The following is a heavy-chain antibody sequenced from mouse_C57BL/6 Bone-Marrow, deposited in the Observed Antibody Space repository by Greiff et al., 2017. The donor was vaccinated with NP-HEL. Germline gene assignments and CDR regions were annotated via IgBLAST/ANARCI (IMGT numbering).Heavy chain of an antibody. CDR3: ARRGDDYGYFDV. V-gene: IGHV5-15*04. Sequence: DVKLVESGGGLVQPGGSLKLSCAASGFTFSDYGMAWVRQAPRKGPEWVAFISNLAYSIYYADTVTGRFTISRENAKNTLYLEMSSLRSEDTAMYYCARRGDDYGYFDVWGTGTTVTVSS. CDR2: ISNLAYSI. J-gene: IGHJ1*03. CDR1: GFTFSDYG. D-gene: IGHD2-4*01.